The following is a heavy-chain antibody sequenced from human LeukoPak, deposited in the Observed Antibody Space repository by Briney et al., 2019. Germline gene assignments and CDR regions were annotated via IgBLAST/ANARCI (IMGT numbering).Heavy chain of an antibody. J-gene: IGHJ4*02. Sequence: SETLSLTCTVSDDSISSDDYYWTWIRQPPGKGLEWIGYIYHSGNTYYNPSLQSRVSISIERSKNQFSLKLTSVTAADTAVYYCARVPYYYGSGSEYFDYWGQGTLVTVSS. CDR3: ARVPYYYGSGSEYFDY. V-gene: IGHV4-30-2*01. CDR2: IYHSGNT. D-gene: IGHD3-10*01. CDR1: DDSISSDDYY.